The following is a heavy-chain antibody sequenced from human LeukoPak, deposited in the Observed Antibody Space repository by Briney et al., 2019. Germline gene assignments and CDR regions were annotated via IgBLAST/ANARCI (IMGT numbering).Heavy chain of an antibody. Sequence: PGGSLRLSCAASGFTFSSYWMSWVRQAPGKGLEWVANIKQDGSEKYYVDSVKGRFTISRDNAKNSLYLQMNSLRAEDTAVYYWARARNYDFWSGPLGFYYYMDVWGKGTTVTVSS. CDR1: GFTFSSYW. D-gene: IGHD3-3*01. J-gene: IGHJ6*03. V-gene: IGHV3-7*01. CDR2: IKQDGSEK. CDR3: ARARNYDFWSGPLGFYYYMDV.